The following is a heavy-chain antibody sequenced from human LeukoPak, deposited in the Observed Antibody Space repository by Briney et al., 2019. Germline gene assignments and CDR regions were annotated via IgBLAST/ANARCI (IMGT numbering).Heavy chain of an antibody. Sequence: PGKSLTLSCTTSGFTFSHFGMHWVRQAPGKGLEWVAVIWSDGTDKYYGDSVKGRFTISRDNSENTVYLQMNSLRVEDTAVYYCAKDAQRGFDFSNSLESWGQGTLVTVSS. V-gene: IGHV3-33*06. D-gene: IGHD4-11*01. CDR1: GFTFSHFG. CDR2: IWSDGTDK. CDR3: AKDAQRGFDFSNSLES. J-gene: IGHJ4*02.